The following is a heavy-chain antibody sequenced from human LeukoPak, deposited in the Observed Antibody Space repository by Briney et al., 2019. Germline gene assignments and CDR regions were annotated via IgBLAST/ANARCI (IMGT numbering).Heavy chain of an antibody. CDR1: GYTFTSYA. V-gene: IGHV1-3*01. J-gene: IGHJ4*02. CDR3: ARDYYDSSGYKQFDY. D-gene: IGHD3-22*01. CDR2: INAGNGNT. Sequence: ASVKASCKASGYTFTSYAMHWVRQAPGQRLEWMGWINAGNGNTKYSQKFQGRVTITRDTSASTAYMELSSLRSEDTAVYYCARDYYDSSGYKQFDYWGQGTLVTVSS.